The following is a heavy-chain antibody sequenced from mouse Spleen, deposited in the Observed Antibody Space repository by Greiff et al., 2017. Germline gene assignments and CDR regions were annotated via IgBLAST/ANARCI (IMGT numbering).Heavy chain of an antibody. Sequence: EVQLQQSGAELVRPGASVKLSCTASGFNIKDYYMHWVKQRPEQGLEWIGRIDPEDGDTEYAPKFQGKATMTADTSSNTAYLQLSSLTSEDTAVYYCTRHSGGSSYDYWGQGTTLTVSS. V-gene: IGHV14-1*01. CDR2: IDPEDGDT. CDR3: TRHSGGSSYDY. J-gene: IGHJ2*01. CDR1: GFNIKDYY. D-gene: IGHD1-1*01.